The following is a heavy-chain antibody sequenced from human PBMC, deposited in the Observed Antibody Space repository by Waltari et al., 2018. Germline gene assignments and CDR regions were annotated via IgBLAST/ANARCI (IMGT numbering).Heavy chain of an antibody. CDR2: VDAEDGET. D-gene: IGHD5-12*01. J-gene: IGHJ4*02. V-gene: IGHV1-69-2*01. CDR3: ATMVATLRRDLFYPQTSTDQKIDY. Sequence: EVQLVQSGAEVKKPGATVKISCKASGYTFTDYYMHWVQQAPGKGREWMGRVDAEDGETIYAEKFQGRVTMTADTSTDTAYMELSSLRSEDTAVYYCATMVATLRRDLFYPQTSTDQKIDYWGQGTLVTVSS. CDR1: GYTFTDYY.